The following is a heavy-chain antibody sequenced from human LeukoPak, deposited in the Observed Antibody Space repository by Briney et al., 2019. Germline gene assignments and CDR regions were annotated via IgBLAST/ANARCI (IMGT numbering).Heavy chain of an antibody. CDR3: AKDVWWSVS. Sequence: GSLRLSCAASGFTFSSYAMHWVRQAPGKGLEWVAVISYDGSNKYYADSVKGRFTISRDNSKNTLYLQINSLRAEDTAMYYCAKDVWWSVSWGQGTLVTVSS. D-gene: IGHD2-8*02. J-gene: IGHJ5*02. V-gene: IGHV3-30-3*01. CDR2: ISYDGSNK. CDR1: GFTFSSYA.